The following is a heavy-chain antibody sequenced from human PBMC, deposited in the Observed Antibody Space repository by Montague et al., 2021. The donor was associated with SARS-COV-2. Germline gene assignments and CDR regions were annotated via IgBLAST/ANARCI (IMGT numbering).Heavy chain of an antibody. CDR3: ARRGYYDYAFAL. Sequence: SETLSLTCTVSGGSISRYYWSWIRQSPGKGLEWIGYIYYSGSPNYNPSLKSRVTISVDTSKNQFSLKLSSVTAADTAVYYCARRGYYDYAFALWGQGTMVTVSS. CDR2: IYYSGSP. D-gene: IGHD3-22*01. J-gene: IGHJ3*01. CDR1: GGSISRYY. V-gene: IGHV4-59*01.